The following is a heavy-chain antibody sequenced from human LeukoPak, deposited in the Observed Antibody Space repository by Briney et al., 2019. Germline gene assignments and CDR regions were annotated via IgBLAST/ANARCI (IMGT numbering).Heavy chain of an antibody. J-gene: IGHJ4*02. Sequence: GGSLRLSCAASGFTFSAYWMHWVRQAPGKGLVWVSRINTDGSSPTYAASVKGRFTISRENAKNSLYLQMNSLRAGDTAVYYCARGRAFEFDYWGQGTLVTVSS. D-gene: IGHD3-3*02. CDR2: INTDGSSP. CDR1: GFTFSAYW. CDR3: ARGRAFEFDY. V-gene: IGHV3-74*01.